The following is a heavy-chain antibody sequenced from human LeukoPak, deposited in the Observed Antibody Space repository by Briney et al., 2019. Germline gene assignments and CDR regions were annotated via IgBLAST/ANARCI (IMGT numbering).Heavy chain of an antibody. V-gene: IGHV3-23*01. CDR2: ITGSDGSS. Sequence: GTSLRLSCVASGFTFTNYAMSWVRQAPGKGLEWVSAITGSDGSSYYADSVKGRFTISRDNSKNTLYLQVNSLRAEDTAVYYCARELLIAVADNYYYYGMDVWGKGTTVTVSS. J-gene: IGHJ6*04. D-gene: IGHD6-19*01. CDR1: GFTFTNYA. CDR3: ARELLIAVADNYYYYGMDV.